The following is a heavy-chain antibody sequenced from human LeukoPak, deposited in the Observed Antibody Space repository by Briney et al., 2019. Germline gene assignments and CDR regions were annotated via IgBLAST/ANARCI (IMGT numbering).Heavy chain of an antibody. CDR3: ARDCIGCHGFDY. V-gene: IGHV1-18*01. Sequence: VASVKVSCKASGYTFISYGISWVRQAPGQGLEWMGWVSAYADDTNYVRKFQGRVTMTTDTSTSTAYMELRSLRFDDTAVYYCARDCIGCHGFDYWGQGTLVTVSS. J-gene: IGHJ4*02. D-gene: IGHD2-15*01. CDR2: VSAYADDT. CDR1: GYTFISYG.